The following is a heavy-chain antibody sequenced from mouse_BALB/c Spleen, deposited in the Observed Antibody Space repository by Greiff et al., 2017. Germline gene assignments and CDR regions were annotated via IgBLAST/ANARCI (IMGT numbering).Heavy chain of an antibody. V-gene: IGHV5-6-3*01. J-gene: IGHJ3*01. CDR1: GFTFSSYG. CDR2: INSNGGST. D-gene: IGHD2-4*01. CDR3: ARGNDYDYGWFAY. Sequence: EVQGVESGGGLVQPGGSLKLSCAASGFTFSSYGMSWVRQTPDKRLELVATINSNGGSTYYPDSVKGRFTISRDNAKNTLYLQMSSLKSEDTAMYYCARGNDYDYGWFAYWGQGTLVTVSA.